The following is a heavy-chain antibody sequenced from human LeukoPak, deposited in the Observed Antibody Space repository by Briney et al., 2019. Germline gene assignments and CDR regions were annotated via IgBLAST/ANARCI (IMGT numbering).Heavy chain of an antibody. D-gene: IGHD5-12*01. CDR1: GGSISSYY. V-gene: IGHV4-59*01. Sequence: PSETLSLTCTVSGGSISSYYWSWIRQPPGKGLEWIGYIYYSGSTNYNPSLKSRVTITVDTSKNQFSLKLSSVTAADAGVYYCASLYSGYEDYWGQGTLVTVSS. CDR3: ASLYSGYEDY. J-gene: IGHJ4*02. CDR2: IYYSGST.